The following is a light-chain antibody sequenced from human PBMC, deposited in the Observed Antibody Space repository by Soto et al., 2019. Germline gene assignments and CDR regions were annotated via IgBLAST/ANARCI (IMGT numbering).Light chain of an antibody. V-gene: IGKV3-20*01. CDR3: QHYGSSPST. J-gene: IGKJ5*01. Sequence: EIVLTQSPGTLSLSPGERATLSCRASQSVSSNFLAWYQQKPGQAPRLLIYGASRRATGIPDRFSGSGSGTHFTLTISRLESEDFALYYCQHYGSSPSTFGQGTRLEIK. CDR1: QSVSSNF. CDR2: GAS.